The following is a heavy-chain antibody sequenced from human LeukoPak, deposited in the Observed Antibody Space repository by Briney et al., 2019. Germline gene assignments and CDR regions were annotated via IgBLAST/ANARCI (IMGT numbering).Heavy chain of an antibody. Sequence: ASVKVSCKASGGTFSSYAISWVRQAPGQGLEWMGGIIPIFGTANYAQKFQGRVTITADESTSTAYMELSSLRSEDTAVYYCARMGATDDYFDYWGQGTLVTVSS. J-gene: IGHJ4*02. CDR2: IIPIFGTA. CDR3: ARMGATDDYFDY. V-gene: IGHV1-69*13. CDR1: GGTFSSYA. D-gene: IGHD1-26*01.